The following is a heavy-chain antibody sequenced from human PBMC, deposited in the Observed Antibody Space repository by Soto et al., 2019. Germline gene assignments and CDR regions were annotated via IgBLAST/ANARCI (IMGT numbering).Heavy chain of an antibody. D-gene: IGHD6-19*01. CDR1: GGSISSYY. CDR3: ASRSSGWSNYYYYGMDV. Sequence: PSETLSLTCTVSGGSISSYYWSWIRQPPGKGLEWIGYIYYSGSTNYNPSLKSRVTISVDTSKNQFSLKLSSVTAADTAVYYCASRSSGWSNYYYYGMDVWGQGTTVTVSS. CDR2: IYYSGST. V-gene: IGHV4-59*01. J-gene: IGHJ6*02.